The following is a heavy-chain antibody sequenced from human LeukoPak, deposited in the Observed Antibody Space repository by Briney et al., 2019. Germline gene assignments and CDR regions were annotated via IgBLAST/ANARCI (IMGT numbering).Heavy chain of an antibody. CDR2: MNPNSGNT. CDR3: ARHSPHSSGWSTGVY. D-gene: IGHD6-19*01. J-gene: IGHJ4*02. CDR1: GYTFTSYD. Sequence: ASVKVSXKASGYTFTSYDINWVRQATGQGGAWMGWMNPNSGNTGYAQKFQGRVTMTRNTSISRAYMELSSLRSEDTAVYYCARHSPHSSGWSTGVYGGQGTLVTVSS. V-gene: IGHV1-8*01.